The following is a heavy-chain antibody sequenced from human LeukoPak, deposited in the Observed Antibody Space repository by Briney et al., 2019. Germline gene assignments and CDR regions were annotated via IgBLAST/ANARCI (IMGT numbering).Heavy chain of an antibody. CDR1: GFTFSTYS. J-gene: IGHJ4*02. V-gene: IGHV3-23*01. D-gene: IGHD1-26*01. CDR3: AKVGTPSGSYYFDY. CDR2: VSGGGGTT. Sequence: GGSLRLSCAASGFTFSTYSMNWVRQAPGKGLEWVSTVSGGGGTTYYADSVKGRFTISRDNSKNTLYLQMNSLRAEDTAVYYCAKVGTPSGSYYFDYWGQGTLVTVSS.